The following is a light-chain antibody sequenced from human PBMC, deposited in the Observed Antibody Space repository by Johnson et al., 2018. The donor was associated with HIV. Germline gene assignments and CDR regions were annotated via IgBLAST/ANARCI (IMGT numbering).Light chain of an antibody. Sequence: SVLTQPPSVSAAPGQKVTISCSGSSSNIGNNYVSWYQHLPGTAPKLLIYDNNKRPSGIPDRFSGSKSGTSATLGITGLQTGDEADYYCGTWDTSLSAYVFGTGTTVTVL. J-gene: IGLJ1*01. CDR3: GTWDTSLSAYV. CDR2: DNN. V-gene: IGLV1-51*01. CDR1: SSNIGNNY.